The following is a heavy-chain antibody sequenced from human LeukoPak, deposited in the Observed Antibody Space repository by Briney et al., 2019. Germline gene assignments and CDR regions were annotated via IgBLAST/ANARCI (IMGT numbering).Heavy chain of an antibody. J-gene: IGHJ4*02. CDR2: ISISGDDT. CDR3: ANEIRPNNY. CDR1: GFTFISHA. Sequence: PGGSLRLSCEVSGFTFISHAMTWVRQAPGKGLQWVSSISISGDDTHYADSVQGRFTVYRDNSRNTLYLQMNRLRVDDTAVYYCANEIRPNNYWGQGTLVTVSP. V-gene: IGHV3-23*01.